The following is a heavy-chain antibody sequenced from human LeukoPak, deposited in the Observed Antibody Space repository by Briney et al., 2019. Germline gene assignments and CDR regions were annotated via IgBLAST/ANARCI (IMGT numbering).Heavy chain of an antibody. CDR1: GFALSSYE. D-gene: IGHD3-9*01. V-gene: IGHV3-48*03. J-gene: IGHJ6*02. CDR3: ARVDYDILTGYYFSRSGMDV. Sequence: GSLRLYCAASGFALSSYEMNWVRPAPGKGLEWVSYISSSGSTIYYADSVKGRFTISRDNAKNSLYLQMNSLRAEDTAVYYCARVDYDILTGYYFSRSGMDVWGQGTTVTVSS. CDR2: ISSSGSTI.